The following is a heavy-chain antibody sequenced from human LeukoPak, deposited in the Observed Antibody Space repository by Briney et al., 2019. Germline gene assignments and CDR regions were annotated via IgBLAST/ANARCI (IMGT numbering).Heavy chain of an antibody. CDR2: IYYSGST. CDR1: GGSISSYY. J-gene: IGHJ3*02. CDR3: ARDSSSWGNDAFDI. D-gene: IGHD6-13*01. Sequence: SETLSLTCTVSGGSISSYYWSWIRQPPGKGLEWIGYIYYSGSTNYNPSLKSRVTISVDTSKNQFSLKLNSVTAADTAVYYCARDSSSWGNDAFDIWGQGTMVTVSS. V-gene: IGHV4-59*01.